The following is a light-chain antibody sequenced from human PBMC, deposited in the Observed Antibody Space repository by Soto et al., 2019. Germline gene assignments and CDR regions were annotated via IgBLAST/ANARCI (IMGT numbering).Light chain of an antibody. J-gene: IGKJ1*01. CDR1: QSFSSRY. V-gene: IGKV3-20*01. CDR3: QQYASSRT. Sequence: EIVLTQSPVTLSLSAGERATLSCRASQSFSSRYLAWYQQKPGQAPRLLIYAASSRATGIPDRFSGSGSGTDFTLTISRLEPEDFAVYYCQQYASSRTFGPGTKVEMK. CDR2: AAS.